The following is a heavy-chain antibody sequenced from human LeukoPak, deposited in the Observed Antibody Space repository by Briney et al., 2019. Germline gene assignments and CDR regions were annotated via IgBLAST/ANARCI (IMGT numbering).Heavy chain of an antibody. V-gene: IGHV4-4*07. D-gene: IGHD5-12*01. CDR2: IYSSGST. CDR3: ARDGWIVATTYWHFDL. J-gene: IGHJ2*01. CDR1: GGSISSYY. Sequence: SETLSLTCTVSGGSISSYYWSWIRQPAGKGLEWIGRIYSSGSTNYNPSLKSRVTMSVDTSKNQFSLKLSSVTAADTAVYYCARDGWIVATTYWHFDLWGRGTLVTVSS.